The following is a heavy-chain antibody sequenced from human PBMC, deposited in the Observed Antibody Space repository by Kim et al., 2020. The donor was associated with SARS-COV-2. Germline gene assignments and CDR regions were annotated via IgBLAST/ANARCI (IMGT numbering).Heavy chain of an antibody. CDR3: ARSRNYYGSGSYYKRPLYWFDP. D-gene: IGHD3-10*01. CDR2: IYYSGST. J-gene: IGHJ5*02. Sequence: SETLSLTCTVSGGSISSYYWSWIRQPPGKGLEWIGYIYYSGSTNYNPSLKSRVTISVDTSKNQFSLKLSSVTAADTAVYYCARSRNYYGSGSYYKRPLYWFDPWGQGTLVTVSS. CDR1: GGSISSYY. V-gene: IGHV4-59*01.